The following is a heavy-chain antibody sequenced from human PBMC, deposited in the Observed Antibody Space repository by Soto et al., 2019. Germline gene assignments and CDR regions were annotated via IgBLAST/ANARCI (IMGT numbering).Heavy chain of an antibody. J-gene: IGHJ3*02. CDR3: ARRVEYGDYSADAFDI. CDR1: GFTFSRYT. D-gene: IGHD4-17*01. Sequence: GGSLRLSCAASGFTFSRYTMTWVRQAPGKWLEWISYISSSSSTIYYADSVKGRFTISRDNAKNSLYMQVNSLRDEDTAVYYCARRVEYGDYSADAFDIWGQGTLVNVSS. V-gene: IGHV3-48*02. CDR2: ISSSSSTI.